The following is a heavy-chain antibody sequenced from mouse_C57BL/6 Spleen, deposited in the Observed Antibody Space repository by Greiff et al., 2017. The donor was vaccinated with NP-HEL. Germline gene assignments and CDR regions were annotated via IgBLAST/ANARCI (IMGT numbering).Heavy chain of an antibody. J-gene: IGHJ2*01. V-gene: IGHV1-42*01. Sequence: EVQLQQSGPELVKPGASVKISCKASGYSFTGYYMNWVKQSPEKSLEWIGEINPSTGGTTYNQKFKAKATLTVDKSSSTAYMQLKSLTSEDSAVYYCAKSPDGYYVDYWGQGTTLTVSS. CDR1: GYSFTGYY. CDR3: AKSPDGYYVDY. D-gene: IGHD2-3*01. CDR2: INPSTGGT.